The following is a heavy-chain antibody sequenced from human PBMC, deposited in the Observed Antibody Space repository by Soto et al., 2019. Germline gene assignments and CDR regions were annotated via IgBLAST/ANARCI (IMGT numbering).Heavy chain of an antibody. Sequence: SVKVSCKASGGTFSSYTISWVRQAPRQGLEWMGRIIPILGIANYAQKFQGRVTITADKSTSTAYMELSSLRSEDTAVYYCARDKVVTGSTYYYMDVWGKGTTVTVSS. CDR1: GGTFSSYT. D-gene: IGHD2-21*02. V-gene: IGHV1-69*04. J-gene: IGHJ6*03. CDR3: ARDKVVTGSTYYYMDV. CDR2: IIPILGIA.